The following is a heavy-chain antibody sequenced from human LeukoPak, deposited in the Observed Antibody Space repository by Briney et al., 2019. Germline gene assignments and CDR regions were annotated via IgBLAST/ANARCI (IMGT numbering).Heavy chain of an antibody. J-gene: IGHJ4*02. Sequence: GGSLRLSCAASGFTFSSYSMNWVRQAPGKGLEWVSSISSSSSYIYYADSVKGRFTTSRDNAKNSLYLQMNSLRAEDTAVYYCARDDSSGYYYISKQYYFDYWGQGTLVTVSS. CDR3: ARDDSSGYYYISKQYYFDY. V-gene: IGHV3-21*01. D-gene: IGHD3-22*01. CDR2: ISSSSSYI. CDR1: GFTFSSYS.